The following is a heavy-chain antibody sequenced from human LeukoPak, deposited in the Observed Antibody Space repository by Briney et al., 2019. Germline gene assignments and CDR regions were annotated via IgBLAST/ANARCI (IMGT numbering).Heavy chain of an antibody. V-gene: IGHV4-59*01. D-gene: IGHD6-6*01. CDR3: ARGHLVFAY. J-gene: IGHJ4*02. Sequence: SETLSLTCTVSGGSISTYYWSWIRQAPGKGLEWIGYFSYNGKTNYNPSLESRVIISVATSKSQFSLKVSSVTAADTALYYCARGHLVFAYWGQGTLVTVSS. CDR2: FSYNGKT. CDR1: GGSISTYY.